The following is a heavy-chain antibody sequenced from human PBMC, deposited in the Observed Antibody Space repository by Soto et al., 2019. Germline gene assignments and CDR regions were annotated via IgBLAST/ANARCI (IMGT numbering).Heavy chain of an antibody. D-gene: IGHD3-16*01. J-gene: IGHJ4*02. V-gene: IGHV2-5*02. CDR2: IYWDNDK. CDR3: ARALGSWGAYYFDH. Sequence: QITLKESGPTLVRPTQTLTLTCTVSGFSLDTWGVGVGWIRQPPGKAPEWLALIYWDNDKRYSPSLKNRLTITKDTPKTQVVLTVTNMDPVDTVTYYCARALGSWGAYYFDHWGQGTLVTVSS. CDR1: GFSLDTWGVG.